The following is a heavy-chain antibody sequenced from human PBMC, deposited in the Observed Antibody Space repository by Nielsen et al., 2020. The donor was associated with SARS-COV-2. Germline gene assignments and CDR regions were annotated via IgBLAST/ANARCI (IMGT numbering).Heavy chain of an antibody. J-gene: IGHJ6*02. CDR2: IGVSGGGT. CDR3: TRRVAGGTMDV. CDR1: GFTFSNFA. V-gene: IGHV3-23*01. D-gene: IGHD6-19*01. Sequence: GESLKISCAASGFTFSNFAMNWVRQAPGKGPEWVSTIGVSGGGTYYADSLKGRFTISRDNSKNTLYLQMNSLGADDTAIYYCTRRVAGGTMDVWGQGTTVTVS.